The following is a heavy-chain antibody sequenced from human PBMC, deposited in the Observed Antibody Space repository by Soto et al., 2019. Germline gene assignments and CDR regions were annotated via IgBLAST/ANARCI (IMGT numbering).Heavy chain of an antibody. CDR2: ISWNSASI. Sequence: EVQLVESGGGLVQPGRSLRLSCAASGFTFDDYAMHWVRQVPGKGLEWVSGISWNSASIGYADSVKGRFTISRDNAKNSLYLQMNILRAGYTALYYCARDGGSGIVSFTALDFWGQGTLVTVSS. V-gene: IGHV3-9*01. CDR3: ARDGGSGIVSFTALDF. CDR1: GFTFDDYA. J-gene: IGHJ4*02. D-gene: IGHD1-26*01.